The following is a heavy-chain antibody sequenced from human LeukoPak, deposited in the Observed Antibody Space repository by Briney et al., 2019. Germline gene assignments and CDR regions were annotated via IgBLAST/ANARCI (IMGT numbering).Heavy chain of an antibody. D-gene: IGHD3-22*01. Sequence: PGGSLRLSCAASGFPFSSYWMHWVRQAPGKGLMWVSRINTDGSNTHYADSVKGRFTISRDNAKNTLYLQMNGLRVEDTAVYYCVVWGEDRSGHRFDFWGQGTLVTVSS. V-gene: IGHV3-74*01. CDR1: GFPFSSYW. CDR3: VVWGEDRSGHRFDF. CDR2: INTDGSNT. J-gene: IGHJ4*02.